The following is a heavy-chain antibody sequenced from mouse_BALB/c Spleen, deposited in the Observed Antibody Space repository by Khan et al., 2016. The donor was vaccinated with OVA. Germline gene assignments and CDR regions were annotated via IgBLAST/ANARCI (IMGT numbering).Heavy chain of an antibody. CDR2: INPSNTYT. CDR1: VYTFTSYT. CDR3: VRAGAYYRYDGYFDV. Sequence: VQLQESGAELARPGASVKMSCKASVYTFTSYTMHWVKQRPGQGLEWIGYINPSNTYTNYNQKFKDKATLTADKSSNTAYMQLSSLTSEDSAVYYCVRAGAYYRYDGYFDVWGAGTTVTVSS. D-gene: IGHD2-14*01. J-gene: IGHJ1*01. V-gene: IGHV1-4*01.